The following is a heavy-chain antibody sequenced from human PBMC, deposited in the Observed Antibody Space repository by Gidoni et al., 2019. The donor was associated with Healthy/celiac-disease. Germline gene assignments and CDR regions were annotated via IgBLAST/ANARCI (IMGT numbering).Heavy chain of an antibody. V-gene: IGHV3-66*01. Sequence: EVQLVESGGGVVQPGGSLRLDCADSGFTVSSHYMSWVRQAPGKGLEWVSVIYSGGSTYYADSGKGRFTISRDNSKNTLYLQMHSLRAEDTAVYYCARDHPRARRGMDVWGQGTTVTVSS. CDR1: GFTVSSHY. D-gene: IGHD1-26*01. J-gene: IGHJ6*02. CDR3: ARDHPRARRGMDV. CDR2: IYSGGST.